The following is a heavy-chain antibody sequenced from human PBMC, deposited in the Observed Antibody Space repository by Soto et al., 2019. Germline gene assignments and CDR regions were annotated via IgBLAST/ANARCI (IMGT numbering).Heavy chain of an antibody. J-gene: IGHJ6*02. V-gene: IGHV3-30-3*01. Sequence: QVQLVESGGGVVQPGRSLRLSCAASGFTFSSYAMHWVRQAPGKGLEWVAVISYDGSNKYYADSVKGRFTISRDNSKNLLYLQMTSLRAEDTAVYYCARPAGGYSSGWYGYYGMDVWGQGTTVTVSS. CDR2: ISYDGSNK. D-gene: IGHD6-19*01. CDR3: ARPAGGYSSGWYGYYGMDV. CDR1: GFTFSSYA.